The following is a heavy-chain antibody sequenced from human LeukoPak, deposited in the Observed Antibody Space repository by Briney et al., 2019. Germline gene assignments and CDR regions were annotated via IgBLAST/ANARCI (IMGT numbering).Heavy chain of an antibody. CDR3: VREGYSSAWNNRYFDL. J-gene: IGHJ2*01. CDR1: GFTFRSSE. V-gene: IGHV3-13*01. CDR2: IGTGGDT. Sequence: GGSLRLSCAASGFTFRSSELHWVRQAAGKGLEWVSAIGTGGDTYYPDSVKGRFTISRENAKNSLYLQMNSLRAGDTAVYYCVREGYSSAWNNRYFDLWGRGTLVTVSS. D-gene: IGHD6-19*01.